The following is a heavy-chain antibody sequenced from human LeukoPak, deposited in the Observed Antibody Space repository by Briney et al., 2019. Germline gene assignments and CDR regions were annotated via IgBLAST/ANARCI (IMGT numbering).Heavy chain of an antibody. D-gene: IGHD6-13*01. V-gene: IGHV4-59*08. CDR1: GGSISSYY. CDR3: ARLPGYSSSWSYYYYGMDV. J-gene: IGHJ6*02. Sequence: SETLSLTCTVSGGSISSYYWSWIRQPPGKGLEWIGCIYYSGSTNYNPSLKSRVTISVDTSKNQFSLKLSSVTAADTAVYYCARLPGYSSSWSYYYYGMDVWGQGTTVTVSS. CDR2: IYYSGST.